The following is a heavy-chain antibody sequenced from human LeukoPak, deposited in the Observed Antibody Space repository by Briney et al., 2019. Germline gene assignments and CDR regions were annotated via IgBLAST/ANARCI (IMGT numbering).Heavy chain of an antibody. CDR2: IKQDGGEA. CDR1: EFTFNRYW. J-gene: IGHJ4*02. V-gene: IGHV3-7*04. D-gene: IGHD3-10*01. Sequence: PGGSLRLSCAASEFTFNRYWMSWVRQAPGKGLQWVANIKQDGGEAHYVDSVKGRFTISRDNAKNSLSLQMNSLNVDDTGVYFCTRDALFGSGRTHLDFWSQGTLVSVSS. CDR3: TRDALFGSGRTHLDF.